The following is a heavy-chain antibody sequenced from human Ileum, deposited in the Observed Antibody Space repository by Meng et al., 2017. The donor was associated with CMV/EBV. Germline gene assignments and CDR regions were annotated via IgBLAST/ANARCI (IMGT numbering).Heavy chain of an antibody. CDR1: GYNFATYW. CDR2: IYPDHSDT. CDR3: ARAPANLRAPILDV. V-gene: IGHV5-51*01. J-gene: IGHJ6*02. Sequence: GESLKISCKAFGYNFATYWIAWVRQVPGKGLEWMGIIYPDHSDTRYSPAFQGQVTISGDKSTNTAYLQWSSLEASDTAMYYCARAPANLRAPILDVWGQGTTVTVSS. D-gene: IGHD3-3*02.